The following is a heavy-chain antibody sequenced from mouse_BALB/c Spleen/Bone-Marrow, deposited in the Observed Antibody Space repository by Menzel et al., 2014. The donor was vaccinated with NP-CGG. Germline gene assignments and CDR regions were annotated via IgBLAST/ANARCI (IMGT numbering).Heavy chain of an antibody. Sequence: DVHLVESGGGLVKPGGSLKLSCAASGFTFSSYAMSWIRQTPEKRLEWVATISSGGNYTYYPDSVKGRFTISRDNAKNTLYLQMSGLRAEDTAMYYCERPNTDYFDYWGQGTTLTVSS. CDR3: ERPNTDYFDY. D-gene: IGHD5-1-1*01. CDR2: ISSGGNYT. J-gene: IGHJ2*01. CDR1: GFTFSSYA. V-gene: IGHV5-9-3*01.